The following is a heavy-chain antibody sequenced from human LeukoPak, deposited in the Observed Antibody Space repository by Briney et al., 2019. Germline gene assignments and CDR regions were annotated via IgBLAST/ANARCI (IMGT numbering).Heavy chain of an antibody. CDR2: ISGGGGGT. CDR3: VRETAYRFDP. J-gene: IGHJ5*02. V-gene: IGHV3-23*01. CDR1: GFTFSSYA. Sequence: GGSLRLSCAASGFTFSSYAMSWVRQAPGKGLEWVSAISGGGGGTYYADSVKGRFTISRDNAKNTLYLQMNSLRDEDTAVYFCVRETAYRFDPWGQGTLVIVSS. D-gene: IGHD1-1*01.